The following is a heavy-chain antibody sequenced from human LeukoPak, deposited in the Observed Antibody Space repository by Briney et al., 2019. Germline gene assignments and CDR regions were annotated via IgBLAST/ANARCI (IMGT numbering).Heavy chain of an antibody. V-gene: IGHV4-39*01. CDR2: IYYSGST. Sequence: SETLSLTCTVSGGSISSSSYYWGWIRQPPGKGLEWIGSIYYSGSTYYNPSLKSRVTISVDTSKNQFSLKLSSVTAADTAVYYCARTSIAAADPFDYWGQGTLVTVSS. CDR1: GGSISSSSYY. CDR3: ARTSIAAADPFDY. J-gene: IGHJ4*02. D-gene: IGHD6-13*01.